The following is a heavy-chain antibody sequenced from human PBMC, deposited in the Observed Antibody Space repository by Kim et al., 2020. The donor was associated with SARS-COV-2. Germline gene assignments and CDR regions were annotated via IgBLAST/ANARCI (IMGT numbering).Heavy chain of an antibody. CDR2: IYYSVNT. V-gene: IGHV4-59*02. J-gene: IGHJ2*01. Sequence: SETLSLTCTVSGAAASSYDLSWIRQPPGKGLEWIGYIYYSVNTKYNPALISRVTMSVDQSQNQFSLRLKSVTSADTAVYYCARVRTEAASGFYFDLWGRGTRVTVSS. CDR1: GAAASSYD. D-gene: IGHD6-25*01. CDR3: ARVRTEAASGFYFDL.